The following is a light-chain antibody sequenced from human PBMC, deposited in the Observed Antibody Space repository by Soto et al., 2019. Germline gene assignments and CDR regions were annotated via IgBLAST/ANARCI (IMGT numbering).Light chain of an antibody. CDR1: ESIRTW. J-gene: IGKJ1*01. Sequence: DIQMTQSPSTLSASIGDRVTITCRASESIRTWLAWYQHKPGKAPKFLIYDASSLESGVPSRFSGSGSGTEFTLTISNLQTDDFATYFCQQYHNYPRTFGQGTKVDIK. CDR2: DAS. CDR3: QQYHNYPRT. V-gene: IGKV1-5*01.